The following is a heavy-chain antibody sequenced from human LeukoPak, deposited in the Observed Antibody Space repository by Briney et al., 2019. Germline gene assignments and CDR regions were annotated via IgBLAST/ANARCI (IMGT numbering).Heavy chain of an antibody. CDR2: IYTSGST. CDR3: ARALGYCSGGSCYFDY. J-gene: IGHJ4*02. Sequence: SETLSLTCTVSGGSISSGSYYWSWIRQPAGKGLEWIGRIYTSGSTNYNPSLKSRVTMSVDTSKNQFSLKLSSVTAADTAVYYCARALGYCSGGSCYFDYWGQGTLATVSS. CDR1: GGSISSGSYY. V-gene: IGHV4-61*02. D-gene: IGHD2-15*01.